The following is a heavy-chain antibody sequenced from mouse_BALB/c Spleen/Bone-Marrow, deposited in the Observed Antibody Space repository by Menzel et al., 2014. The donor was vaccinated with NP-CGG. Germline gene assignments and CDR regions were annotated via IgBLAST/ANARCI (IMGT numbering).Heavy chain of an antibody. CDR1: GFNIXDTY. CDR3: ARGGYYGNYYYAMDY. Sequence: EVKLVESGAELVKPGASVKLSCTASGFNIXDTYMHWVKQRPEQGLEWIGRIDPANGNTKYDPKFQGKATITADTSSNTAYLQLSSLTSEDTAVYYCARGGYYGNYYYAMDYWGQGTSVTVSS. J-gene: IGHJ4*01. V-gene: IGHV14-3*02. CDR2: IDPANGNT. D-gene: IGHD2-1*01.